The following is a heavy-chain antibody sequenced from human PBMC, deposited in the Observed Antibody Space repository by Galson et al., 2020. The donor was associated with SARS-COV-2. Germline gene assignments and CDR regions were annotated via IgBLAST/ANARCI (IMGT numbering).Heavy chain of an antibody. Sequence: GGSLRLSCAASGFTVSSNYMSWVRQAPGKGLEWVSVIYSGGSTYYADSVQGRFTISRHNSKNTLYLQMNSLRAEDTAVYYCAGGPLYCGGDCYSETYFDYWGQGTLVTVSS. J-gene: IGHJ4*02. D-gene: IGHD2-21*01. CDR2: IYSGGST. CDR1: GFTVSSNY. CDR3: AGGPLYCGGDCYSETYFDY. V-gene: IGHV3-53*04.